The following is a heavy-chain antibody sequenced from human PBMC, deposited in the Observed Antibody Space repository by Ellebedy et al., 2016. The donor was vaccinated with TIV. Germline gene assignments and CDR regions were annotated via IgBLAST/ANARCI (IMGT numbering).Heavy chain of an antibody. CDR1: GGSISSGGYY. CDR2: IYYSGST. D-gene: IGHD1-26*01. V-gene: IGHV4-31*03. Sequence: MPSETLSLTCTVSGGSISSGGYYWSWIRQHPGKGLEWIGYIYYSGSTYYNPSLKSRVTISVDTSTNQFSLKLSSVTAADTAVYYCARHRRELLFGSLGYGMDVWGQGTTVTVSS. J-gene: IGHJ6*02. CDR3: ARHRRELLFGSLGYGMDV.